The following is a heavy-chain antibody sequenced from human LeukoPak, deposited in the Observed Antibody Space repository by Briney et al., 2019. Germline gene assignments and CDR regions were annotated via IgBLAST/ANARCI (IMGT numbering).Heavy chain of an antibody. V-gene: IGHV3-48*03. CDR2: ISSSGSTI. J-gene: IGHJ3*02. CDR1: GFTFSSYE. Sequence: GGSLRLSCAASGFTFSSYEMNWVRQAPGKGLEWVSYISSSGSTIYYADSVKGRFTISRDNAKNSLYLQMNSLRAEDTAVYYRARDLGRGAGTDAFDIWGQGTMVTVSS. CDR3: ARDLGRGAGTDAFDI. D-gene: IGHD6-19*01.